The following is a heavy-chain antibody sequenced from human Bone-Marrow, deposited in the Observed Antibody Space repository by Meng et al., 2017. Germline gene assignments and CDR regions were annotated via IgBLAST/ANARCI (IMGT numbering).Heavy chain of an antibody. Sequence: GESLKISCAASGFTFSSYSMNWVRQAPGEGLEWVSSISSSSSYIYYADSVKGRFTISRDNARNSLYLQMNSLRAEDTAVYYCARDVGIIAVAGTLPDYWGQGTLVTVSS. V-gene: IGHV3-21*01. J-gene: IGHJ4*02. CDR1: GFTFSSYS. CDR3: ARDVGIIAVAGTLPDY. CDR2: ISSSSSYI. D-gene: IGHD6-19*01.